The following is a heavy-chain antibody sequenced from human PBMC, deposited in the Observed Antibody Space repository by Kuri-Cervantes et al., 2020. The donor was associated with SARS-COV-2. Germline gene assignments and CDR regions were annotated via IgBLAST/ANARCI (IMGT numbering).Heavy chain of an antibody. V-gene: IGHV3-30-3*01. CDR2: ISYDGSNK. CDR3: ARDYSSSWYKTFDY. D-gene: IGHD6-13*01. J-gene: IGHJ4*02. Sequence: GESLKISCAASGFTFSSYAMHWVRQAPGKGLEWVAVISYDGSNKYYADSVKGRFTTSRDNSKNTLYLQMNSLRAEDTAVYYCARDYSSSWYKTFDYWGQGTLVTVSS. CDR1: GFTFSSYA.